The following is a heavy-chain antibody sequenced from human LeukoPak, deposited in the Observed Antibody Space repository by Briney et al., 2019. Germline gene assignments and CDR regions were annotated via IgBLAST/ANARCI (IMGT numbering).Heavy chain of an antibody. CDR1: GGTFSSYA. V-gene: IGHV1-69*06. CDR2: IIPIFGTA. CDR3: ARLDYYDSSGYPH. D-gene: IGHD3-22*01. Sequence: SVKVSCKASGGTFSSYAISWVRQAPGQGLEWMGGIIPIFGTANYAQKFQGRVTITADKSPRQPALELSGLDLEATPGNNCARLDYYDSSGYPHWGQGTLVTVSS. J-gene: IGHJ4*02.